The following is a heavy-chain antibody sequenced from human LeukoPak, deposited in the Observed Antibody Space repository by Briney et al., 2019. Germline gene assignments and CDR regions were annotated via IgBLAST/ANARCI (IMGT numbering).Heavy chain of an antibody. Sequence: PSETLSLTCTVSGGSISSSSYYWGWIRQPPGKGLEWIGSIYYSGSTYYNPSLKSRVTISVDTSKNEFSLKLSSMTAADTAVYYCARVKATEKGYSDYTYYFNYWGQGTLVTVSS. J-gene: IGHJ4*02. CDR2: IYYSGST. CDR1: GGSISSSSYY. V-gene: IGHV4-39*07. CDR3: ARVKATEKGYSDYTYYFNY. D-gene: IGHD5-12*01.